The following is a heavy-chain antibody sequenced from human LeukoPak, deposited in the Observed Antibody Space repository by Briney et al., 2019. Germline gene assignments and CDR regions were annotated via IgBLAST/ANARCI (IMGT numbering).Heavy chain of an antibody. CDR1: GFTFRSHA. J-gene: IGHJ4*02. V-gene: IGHV3-23*01. CDR3: YSPYPDY. CDR2: IYENGGTT. D-gene: IGHD2-15*01. Sequence: GGSLRLSCVGSGFTFRSHAMSWVRQAPEKGLEFVSGIYENGGTTYYADSVKGRFTISRDNAKNTLYLQMNSLRAEDTAVYYCYSPYPDYWGQGTLVTVSS.